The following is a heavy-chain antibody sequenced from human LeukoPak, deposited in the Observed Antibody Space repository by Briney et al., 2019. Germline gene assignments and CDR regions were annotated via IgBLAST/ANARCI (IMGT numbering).Heavy chain of an antibody. Sequence: GTSVKVSCKASGYTFTGYYMHWLRQAPGQGLEWMGWINPNSGGTNYAQKFQGRVTMTRDTSISTAYMELSRLRSDDTAVYYCTRDLIGLETEDHDYWGQGTVVTVSS. J-gene: IGHJ4*02. V-gene: IGHV1-2*02. CDR1: GYTFTGYY. CDR2: INPNSGGT. D-gene: IGHD1-1*01. CDR3: TRDLIGLETEDHDY.